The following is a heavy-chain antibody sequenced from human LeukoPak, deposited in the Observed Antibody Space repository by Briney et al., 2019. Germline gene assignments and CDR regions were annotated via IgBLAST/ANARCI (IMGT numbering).Heavy chain of an antibody. CDR2: IYYSGST. CDR3: ARSAMVRGVSIVFEY. CDR1: GGSISSYY. D-gene: IGHD3-10*01. Sequence: SETLSLTCTVSGGSISSYYWSWIRQPPGKGLEWIGYIYYSGSTHYNPSLKSRVTISVDTSKNQFSLKLSSVTAADTAVYYCARSAMVRGVSIVFEYWGQGTLVTVSS. J-gene: IGHJ4*02. V-gene: IGHV4-59*12.